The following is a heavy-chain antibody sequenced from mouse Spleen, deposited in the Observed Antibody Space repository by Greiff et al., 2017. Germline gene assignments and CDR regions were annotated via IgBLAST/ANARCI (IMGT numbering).Heavy chain of an antibody. CDR2: IYPGDGDT. Sequence: VQGVESGAELVRPGVSVKISCKASGYAFSSSWMNWVKQRPGQGLEWIGRIYPGDGDTNYNGKFKGKATLTADKSSSTAYMQLSSLTSVDSAVYFCARHYDYDGYFDYWGQGTTLTVSS. V-gene: IGHV1-80*01. D-gene: IGHD2-4*01. CDR3: ARHYDYDGYFDY. J-gene: IGHJ2*01. CDR1: GYAFSSSW.